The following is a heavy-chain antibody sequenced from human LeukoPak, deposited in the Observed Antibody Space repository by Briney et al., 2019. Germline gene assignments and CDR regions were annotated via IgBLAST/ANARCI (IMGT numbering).Heavy chain of an antibody. CDR1: GFTFSSYA. CDR3: ASSGFGEFFDY. V-gene: IGHV3-30*04. Sequence: AGGSLRLSCAASGFTFSSYAMHWVRQAPGKGLEWVAVISYDGSNKYYADSVKGRFTISRDNSKNSLYLQMNSLRAEDTAVYYCASSGFGEFFDYWGQGTLVTVSS. J-gene: IGHJ4*02. CDR2: ISYDGSNK. D-gene: IGHD3-10*01.